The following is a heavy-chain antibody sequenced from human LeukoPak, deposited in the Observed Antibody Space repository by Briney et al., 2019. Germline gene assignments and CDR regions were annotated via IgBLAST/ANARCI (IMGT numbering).Heavy chain of an antibody. CDR1: GFTVSTNY. CDR2: IYSGDTT. V-gene: IGHV3-66*01. Sequence: GGSLRLSCAASGFTVSTNYMSWVRQAPGKGLEWGSVIYSGDTTFYADSVRSKFTISRDNSKNTLYLQMNSLRAEHTAVYYCAKGYCSDTNCQTRLGLDYWGQGTLVTVSS. J-gene: IGHJ4*02. D-gene: IGHD2-15*01. CDR3: AKGYCSDTNCQTRLGLDY.